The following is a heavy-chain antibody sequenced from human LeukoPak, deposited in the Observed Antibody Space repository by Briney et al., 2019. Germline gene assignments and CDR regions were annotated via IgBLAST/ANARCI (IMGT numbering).Heavy chain of an antibody. CDR1: GFTFINAW. D-gene: IGHD1-26*01. CDR2: IKATPHGGTT. Sequence: GGSLRLSCAASGFTFINAWMAWVRQAPGKGLEWVGRIKATPHGGTTDCAAAVKGRFTISRDNSKNMLYLQMNSLKTEDTAVYYCTTDGVGIEGATYDYWGQGTLVTVSS. CDR3: TTDGVGIEGATYDY. J-gene: IGHJ4*02. V-gene: IGHV3-15*01.